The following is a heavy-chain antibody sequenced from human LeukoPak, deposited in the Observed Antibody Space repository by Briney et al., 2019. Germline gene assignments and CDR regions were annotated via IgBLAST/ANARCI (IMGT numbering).Heavy chain of an antibody. D-gene: IGHD3-3*01. V-gene: IGHV1-2*06. CDR1: GYTFTGYY. CDR2: INPNSGNT. CDR3: ARDRAYDFWSGFSLYYYYYYGMDV. Sequence: ASVKVSCKASGYTFTGYYMHWVRQAPGQGLEWMGRINPNSGNTNYAQKLQGRVTMTTDTSTSTAYMELRSLRSDDTAVYYCARDRAYDFWSGFSLYYYYYYGMDVWGQGTTVTVSS. J-gene: IGHJ6*02.